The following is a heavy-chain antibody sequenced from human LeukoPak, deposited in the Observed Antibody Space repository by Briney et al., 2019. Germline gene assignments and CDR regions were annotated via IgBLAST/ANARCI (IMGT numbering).Heavy chain of an antibody. CDR2: IWSDGSNK. Sequence: GGSLRLSCAASGFTVSSNYMSWVRQAPGKGLGWVSVIWSDGSNKYYADSVKGRFTISRDNSKKTLYLQMNSLRVEDTAVYYCVRASGSFDYWGQGTLVTVSS. D-gene: IGHD3-10*01. CDR1: GFTVSSNY. J-gene: IGHJ4*02. V-gene: IGHV3-33*08. CDR3: VRASGSFDY.